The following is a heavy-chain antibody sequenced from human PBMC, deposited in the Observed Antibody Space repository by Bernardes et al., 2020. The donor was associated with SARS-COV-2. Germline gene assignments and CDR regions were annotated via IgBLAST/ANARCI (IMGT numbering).Heavy chain of an antibody. CDR1: GYIFANYA. J-gene: IGHJ5*02. Sequence: ASVKVSCRASGYIFANYAIVWLRQTPGQGFEWMGWISSYNGNTNLAQKFQDRVTMTTDTSTSTTYMELRNLRPDDTAVYYCARDEAWPARGNWFDPWGQGTLVTVSS. V-gene: IGHV1-18*01. CDR3: ARDEAWPARGNWFDP. CDR2: ISSYNGNT.